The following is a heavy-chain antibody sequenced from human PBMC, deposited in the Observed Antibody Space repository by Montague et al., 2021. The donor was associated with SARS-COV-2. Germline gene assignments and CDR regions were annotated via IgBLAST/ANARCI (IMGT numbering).Heavy chain of an antibody. CDR3: ARDSAPSITIFGVVIRQQNPRYYYDGMDV. J-gene: IGHJ6*02. CDR2: IYYSGST. CDR1: GGSISSSSYY. V-gene: IGHV4-39*07. Sequence: SETLSLTCTVSGGSISSSSYYWGWIRQPPGKGLEWIGSIYYSGSTYYNPSLKSRVTISVDTSKNQFSLKLSSVTAADTAVYYCARDSAPSITIFGVVIRQQNPRYYYDGMDVWGQGTTVTVSS. D-gene: IGHD3-3*01.